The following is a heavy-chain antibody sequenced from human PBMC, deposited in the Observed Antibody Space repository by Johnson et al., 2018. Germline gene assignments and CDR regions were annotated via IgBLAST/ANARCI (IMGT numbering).Heavy chain of an antibody. Sequence: VQLVESGGGLVKPGGSLRLSCAASAFTFSRFSMNWVRQAPGEGLQWVSCLTCTTTYTYYADSVNGRFTISRDNAKNSLYWKMNRLRAEDKAVYYCARQGGYYDSSGYGYYYYYYMDVWGKGTTVTVSS. V-gene: IGHV3-21*01. J-gene: IGHJ6*03. CDR2: LTCTTTYT. CDR3: ARQGGYYDSSGYGYYYYYYMDV. CDR1: AFTFSRFS. D-gene: IGHD3-22*01.